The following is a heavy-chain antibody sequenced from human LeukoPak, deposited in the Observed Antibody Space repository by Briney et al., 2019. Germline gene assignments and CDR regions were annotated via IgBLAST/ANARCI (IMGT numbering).Heavy chain of an antibody. J-gene: IGHJ6*03. CDR2: IKRDGSEK. D-gene: IGHD6-19*01. CDR1: GFTFSSYW. CDR3: ARVYSRGWYGGSYYCCIAV. V-gene: IGHV3-7*01. Sequence: PGGSLRLSCAAAGFTFSSYWMSWGRHAPGKGLEWVANIKRDGSEKYYVDSVKGRFTISRDNAKNSLYLQMNSLRAEDTAVYYCARVYSRGWYGGSYYCCIAVWREGITVTVSS.